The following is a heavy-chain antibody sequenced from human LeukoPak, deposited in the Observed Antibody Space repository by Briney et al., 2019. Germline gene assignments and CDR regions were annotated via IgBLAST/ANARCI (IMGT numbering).Heavy chain of an antibody. CDR3: AREVPMQAFDI. CDR1: GGSISSGGYY. V-gene: IGHV4-31*03. Sequence: PSETLSLTCTVSGGSISSGGYYWSWIRQHPGKGLEWIGYIYYSGSTYYNPSLKSRVTISVDTSKNQFSLKLSSVTAADTAVYHCAREVPMQAFDIWGQGTMVTVSS. CDR2: IYYSGST. J-gene: IGHJ3*02. D-gene: IGHD3-10*01.